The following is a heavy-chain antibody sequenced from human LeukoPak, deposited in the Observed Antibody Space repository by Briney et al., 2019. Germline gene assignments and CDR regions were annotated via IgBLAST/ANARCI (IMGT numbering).Heavy chain of an antibody. CDR2: IYYSGST. CDR1: GGSISSSIYY. CDR3: ARHPPVDTAMVDYFDY. V-gene: IGHV4-39*01. J-gene: IGHJ4*02. D-gene: IGHD5-18*01. Sequence: PSETLSLTCTVSGGSISSSIYYWGWIRQPPGKGLEWIGSIYYSGSTYYNPSLKSRVTISVDTSKNQFSLKLSSVTAADAAVCYCARHPPVDTAMVDYFDYWGQGTLVTVSS.